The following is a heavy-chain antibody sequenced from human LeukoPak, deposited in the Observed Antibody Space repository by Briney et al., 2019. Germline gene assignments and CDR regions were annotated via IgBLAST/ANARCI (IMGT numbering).Heavy chain of an antibody. Sequence: GGSLRLSCAASGFTFSAYSINWVRQAPGRGLEWVSSISSSGTYIYYADSVKGRFTISRDNAKNSLSLQMNSLRAEDTAVYYCARDFRYSGSYHHWFDPGGQGTLVTVS. CDR3: ARDFRYSGSYHHWFDP. V-gene: IGHV3-21*01. CDR2: ISSSGTYI. J-gene: IGHJ5*02. D-gene: IGHD1-26*01. CDR1: GFTFSAYS.